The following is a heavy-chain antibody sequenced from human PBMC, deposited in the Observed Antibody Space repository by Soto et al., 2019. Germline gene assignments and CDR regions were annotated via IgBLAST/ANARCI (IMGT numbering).Heavy chain of an antibody. D-gene: IGHD4-17*01. J-gene: IGHJ4*02. CDR1: GGTFSSYA. Sequence: GASVKVSCKASGGTFSSYAISWVRQAPGQGLEWMGGIIPIFGTANYAQKFQGRVTITADESTSTAYMELSSLRSEDTAVYYCARDSNDYGDYGYFDYWGQGTLVTVSS. CDR2: IIPIFGTA. V-gene: IGHV1-69*13. CDR3: ARDSNDYGDYGYFDY.